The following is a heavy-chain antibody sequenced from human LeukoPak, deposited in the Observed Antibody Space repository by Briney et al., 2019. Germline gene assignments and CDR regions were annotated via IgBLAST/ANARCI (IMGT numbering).Heavy chain of an antibody. CDR1: GFTFSSHW. CDR3: ASSHDYGDGPSY. J-gene: IGHJ4*02. D-gene: IGHD4-17*01. V-gene: IGHV3-74*01. Sequence: GGSLRLSCAASGFTFSSHWMHWVRQAPGKGLVWVSRINSDGSSTYYADSVKGRFTISRDNSKNTLYLQMNSLRAEDTAVYYCASSHDYGDGPSYWGQGTLVTVSS. CDR2: INSDGSST.